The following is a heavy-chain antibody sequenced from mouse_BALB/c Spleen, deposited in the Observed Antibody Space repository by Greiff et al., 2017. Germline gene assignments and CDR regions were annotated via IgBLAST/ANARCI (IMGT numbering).Heavy chain of an antibody. CDR2: ISSGGST. Sequence: EVMLVESGGGLVKPGGSLKLSCAASGFTFSSYAMSWVRQTPEKRLEWVASISSGGSTYYPDSVKGRFTISRDNARNILYLQMSSLRSEDTAMYYCARDPGRRGGYWGQGTTLTVSS. CDR1: GFTFSSYA. D-gene: IGHD2-12*01. J-gene: IGHJ2*01. CDR3: ARDPGRRGGY. V-gene: IGHV5-6-5*01.